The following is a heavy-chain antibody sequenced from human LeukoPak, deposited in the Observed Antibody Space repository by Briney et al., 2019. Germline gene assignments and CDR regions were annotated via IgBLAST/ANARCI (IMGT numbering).Heavy chain of an antibody. J-gene: IGHJ4*02. V-gene: IGHV4-31*03. Sequence: PSETLSLTCTVSGGSISSGGYYWSWIRQHPGKGLEWIGYIYYSGSTYYNPSLKSRVTISVDTSKNQFSLKLSSVTAADTAVYYCARHGHDYGDYGGVDYWGQGTLVTVSS. CDR2: IYYSGST. D-gene: IGHD4-17*01. CDR3: ARHGHDYGDYGGVDY. CDR1: GGSISSGGYY.